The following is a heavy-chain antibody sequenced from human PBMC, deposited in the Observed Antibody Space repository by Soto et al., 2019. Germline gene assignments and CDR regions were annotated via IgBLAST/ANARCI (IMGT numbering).Heavy chain of an antibody. Sequence: QVQLVESGGGVVQPGTSLRLSCATAGFTFSRYAMHWFRQAPGKGLEWVAILWSAGSNVHYGDSVKGRFTISTDNSKNTRYLQMNDLRVQDTAVYSCARDFIVFGDAGCFDQWGQGTLVTVSS. D-gene: IGHD4-17*01. CDR2: LWSAGSNV. CDR3: ARDFIVFGDAGCFDQ. V-gene: IGHV3-33*01. CDR1: GFTFSRYA. J-gene: IGHJ4*02.